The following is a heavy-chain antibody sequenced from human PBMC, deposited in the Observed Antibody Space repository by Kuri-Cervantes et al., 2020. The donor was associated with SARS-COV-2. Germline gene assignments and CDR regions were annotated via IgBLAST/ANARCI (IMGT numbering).Heavy chain of an antibody. J-gene: IGHJ6*03. CDR2: INHSGST. Sequence: SETLSLTCAVYGGSFSGYYWSWIRQPPGKGLEWIGEINHSGSTNYNPSLKSRVTISVDTSKNQFSLKLSSVTAADTAVYYCARDLRSTTVTTSYYYYYYYMDVWGKGTTVTVSS. V-gene: IGHV4-34*01. D-gene: IGHD4-11*01. CDR1: GGSFSGYY. CDR3: ARDLRSTTVTTSYYYYYYYMDV.